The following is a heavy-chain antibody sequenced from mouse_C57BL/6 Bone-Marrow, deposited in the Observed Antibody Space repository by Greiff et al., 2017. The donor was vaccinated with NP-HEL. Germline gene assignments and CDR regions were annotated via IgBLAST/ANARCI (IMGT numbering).Heavy chain of an antibody. J-gene: IGHJ4*01. CDR3: ARGPSYAMDY. Sequence: VQLKESGPELVKPGASVKISCKASGYSFTGYYMNWVKQSPEKSLEWIGEINPSTGGTTYNQKFKAKATLTVDKSSSTAYMQLKSLTSEDSAVYYCARGPSYAMDYWGQGTSVTVSS. CDR2: INPSTGGT. CDR1: GYSFTGYY. V-gene: IGHV1-42*01.